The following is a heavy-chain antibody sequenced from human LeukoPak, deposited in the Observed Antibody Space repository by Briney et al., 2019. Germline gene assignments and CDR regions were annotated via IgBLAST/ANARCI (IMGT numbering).Heavy chain of an antibody. J-gene: IGHJ4*02. CDR3: ARDPRTVRI. CDR1: GFTFSDSY. Sequence: GGSLRLSCAASGFTFSDSYMTWVRQAPGKGREWLSYISGNSGDTNYADSVKGRFTISRDNAKNSLDLKKNRRRVGDTGVYFCARDPRTVRIWGQGTLVTVSS. CDR2: ISGNSGDT. D-gene: IGHD1-1*01. V-gene: IGHV3-11*06.